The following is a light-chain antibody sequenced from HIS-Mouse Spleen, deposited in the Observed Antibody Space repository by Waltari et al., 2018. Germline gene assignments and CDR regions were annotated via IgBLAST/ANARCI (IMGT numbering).Light chain of an antibody. V-gene: IGLV2-23*01. CDR2: ECS. CDR3: CSYAGSSTWV. J-gene: IGLJ3*02. CDR1: SSDVGSYNL. Sequence: QSALTQPASVSGSPGQSITISCTGTSSDVGSYNLVSGYQQHPGKAPKLMIYECSKRPSGVSNRFSGSKSGNTASLTISGLQAEDEADYYCCSYAGSSTWVFGGGTKLTVL.